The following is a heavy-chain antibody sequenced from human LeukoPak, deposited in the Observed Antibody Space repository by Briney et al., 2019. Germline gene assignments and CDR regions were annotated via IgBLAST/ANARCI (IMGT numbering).Heavy chain of an antibody. CDR2: IKEDGSQK. CDR1: GFTFSRYW. CDR3: ARGLTRSDY. Sequence: GGSLRLSCAASGFTFSRYWMSWVRQSPGKGLEWVANIKEDGSQKYYVGSVKGRFTISRDNAKNSLYLQMNSLRGEDTAVYYCARGLTRSDYWGQGPLVTVSS. J-gene: IGHJ4*02. V-gene: IGHV3-7*04.